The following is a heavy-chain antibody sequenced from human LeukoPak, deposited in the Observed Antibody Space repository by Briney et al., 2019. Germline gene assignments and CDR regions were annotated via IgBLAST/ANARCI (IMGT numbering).Heavy chain of an antibody. V-gene: IGHV4-59*05. D-gene: IGHD3-22*01. Sequence: EASETLSLTCTVSGGSISSYYWRWIRQPPGKGLEWIGSIYYSGSTYYNPSLKSRVTISVDTSKNQFSLELSSVTAADTAVYYCARLILDSSAYYFRYWGQGTLVTVSS. J-gene: IGHJ4*02. CDR3: ARLILDSSAYYFRY. CDR1: GGSISSYY. CDR2: IYYSGST.